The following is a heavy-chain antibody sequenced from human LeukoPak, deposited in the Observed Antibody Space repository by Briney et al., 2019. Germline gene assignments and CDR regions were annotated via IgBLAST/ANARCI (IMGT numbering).Heavy chain of an antibody. Sequence: SVKVSCKASGGTFSSYAISWVRQAPGQGLEWMGGIIPIFGTANYAQKLQGRVTMTTDTSTSTAYMELRSLRSDDTAVYYCARVPQEQPVLLWFGESPPLDAFDIWGQGTMVTVSS. J-gene: IGHJ3*02. CDR3: ARVPQEQPVLLWFGESPPLDAFDI. CDR2: IIPIFGTA. D-gene: IGHD3-10*01. CDR1: GGTFSSYA. V-gene: IGHV1-69*05.